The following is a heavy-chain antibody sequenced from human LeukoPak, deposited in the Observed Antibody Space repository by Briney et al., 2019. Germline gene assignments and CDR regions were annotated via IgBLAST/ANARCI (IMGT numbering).Heavy chain of an antibody. CDR1: GFTFSSYS. V-gene: IGHV3-48*02. Sequence: PGGSLRLSCAASGFTFSSYSMNWVRQAPGKGLEWVSYISSSSSTIFYADSVKGRFTISRDNAKNSLYLQMNSLRDGDTAVYYCARAMVRGVTASSDYWGQGTLVTVSS. D-gene: IGHD3-10*01. CDR3: ARAMVRGVTASSDY. CDR2: ISSSSSTI. J-gene: IGHJ4*02.